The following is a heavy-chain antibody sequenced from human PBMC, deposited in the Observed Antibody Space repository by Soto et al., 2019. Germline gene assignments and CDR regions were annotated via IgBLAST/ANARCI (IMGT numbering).Heavy chain of an antibody. D-gene: IGHD3-3*01. CDR3: ARDGVGTTAFFGYFDY. CDR2: IRFDGSEV. Sequence: QVQLVESGGGVVQPGRSLRLSCAASEIIFTGYGMHWVRQAPGKGLEWVAFIRFDGSEVYYPDFVEGRFTISRDNSKNMLYLQMNSLRAEDTAVYYCARDGVGTTAFFGYFDYWGQGALVTVSS. CDR1: EIIFTGYG. J-gene: IGHJ4*02. V-gene: IGHV3-33*01.